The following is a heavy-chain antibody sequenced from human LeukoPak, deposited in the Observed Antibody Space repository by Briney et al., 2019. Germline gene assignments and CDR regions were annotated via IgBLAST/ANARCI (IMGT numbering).Heavy chain of an antibody. CDR3: ARWDCSSGTCYYLDY. CDR1: GFTFSDYY. CDR2: ISSSGSTI. J-gene: IGHJ4*02. V-gene: IGHV3-11*01. D-gene: IGHD2-15*01. Sequence: GGSLRLSCAASGFTFSDYYMSWIRQAPGKGLEWVSYISSSGSTIYYADSVKGRFTISRDNAKNSLYLQMNSLRAEDTAVYYCARWDCSSGTCYYLDYWGQGTLVTVSS.